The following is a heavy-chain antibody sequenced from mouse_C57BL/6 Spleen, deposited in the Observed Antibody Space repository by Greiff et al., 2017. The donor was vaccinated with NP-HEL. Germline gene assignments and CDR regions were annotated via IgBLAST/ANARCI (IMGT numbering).Heavy chain of an antibody. V-gene: IGHV5-17*01. CDR2: LSRCSSTI. J-gene: IGHJ1*03. CDR3: ARTEGYGYWYFDV. CDR1: GFTFSDYG. Sequence: EVKLMESGGGLVKPGGSLKLSCAASGFTFSDYGMHWVRQAPEKGLEWVAYLSRCSSTIYYADTVKGRFTISRDNAKNTPFLQMTSLRSEDTAMYYCARTEGYGYWYFDVWGTGTTVTVSS. D-gene: IGHD2-3*01.